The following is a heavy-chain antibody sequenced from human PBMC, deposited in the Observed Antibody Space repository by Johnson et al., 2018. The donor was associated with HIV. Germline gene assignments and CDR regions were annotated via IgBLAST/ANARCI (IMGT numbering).Heavy chain of an antibody. Sequence: VQLVESGGGVVRPGGSLRLSCAASGFTFHDYAMSWVHQAPGKGLEWVSGINWNGAITGYAGSVKGRFIISRDNAKNSLYLQMNSLRAEDTAVYYCARDFSSSSNAFDIWGQGTMVTVSS. CDR2: INWNGAIT. J-gene: IGHJ3*02. V-gene: IGHV3-20*04. CDR3: ARDFSSSSNAFDI. D-gene: IGHD6-6*01. CDR1: GFTFHDYA.